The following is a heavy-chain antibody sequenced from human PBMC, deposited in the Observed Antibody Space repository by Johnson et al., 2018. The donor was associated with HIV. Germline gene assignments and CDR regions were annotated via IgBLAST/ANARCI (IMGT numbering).Heavy chain of an antibody. Sequence: QVQLVESGGGLVQPGRSLRLSCAASGFTFSSYDMHWVRQAPGKGLEWVAVISYDGSNKYYADSVKGRFTISRDNARNSLYLQMNSLRAEDTAVYYCASGGSRYSGSYLSDAFDIWGQGTMVTVSS. V-gene: IGHV3-30*03. D-gene: IGHD1-26*01. J-gene: IGHJ3*02. CDR2: ISYDGSNK. CDR3: ASGGSRYSGSYLSDAFDI. CDR1: GFTFSSYD.